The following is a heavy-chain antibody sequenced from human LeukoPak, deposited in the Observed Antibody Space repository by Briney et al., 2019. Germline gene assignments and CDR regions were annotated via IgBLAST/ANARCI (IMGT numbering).Heavy chain of an antibody. CDR2: ISSSGSAI. CDR3: ARGYPSVGYYDSSAYPYFFDY. CDR1: GFTFSSYE. D-gene: IGHD3-22*01. J-gene: IGHJ4*02. V-gene: IGHV3-48*03. Sequence: LPGGSLRLSCAASGFTFSSYEMNWVRQAPGKGREGVSYISSSGSAIYYADSVKGRFTISRDNAKDSLYVQMNSLRAEDTAVYYCARGYPSVGYYDSSAYPYFFDYWGQGTLVTVSS.